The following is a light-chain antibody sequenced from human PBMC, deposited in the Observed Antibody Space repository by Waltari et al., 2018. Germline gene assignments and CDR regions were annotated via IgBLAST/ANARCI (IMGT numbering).Light chain of an antibody. J-gene: IGLJ2*01. CDR2: VTT. Sequence: QSVLTQPPSVSGAPGQRVTVSCTGSSSNIGTGYDVHWYQQLPGTAPKLLILVTTNRPAGVPDRCSGSKSGTSASLAITGLQAEDEADYYCQSYDSSLSGVVFGGGTKVTVL. V-gene: IGLV1-40*01. CDR3: QSYDSSLSGVV. CDR1: SSNIGTGYD.